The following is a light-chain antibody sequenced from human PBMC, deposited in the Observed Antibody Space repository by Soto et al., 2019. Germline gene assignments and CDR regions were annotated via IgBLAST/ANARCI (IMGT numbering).Light chain of an antibody. V-gene: IGKV3-11*01. Sequence: EIVLTQSPGTLSLSPGGRATLSCRASQSVYSNYFAWYQQKPGQAPRLLIYGASNRATGIPARFSGSGSGTDFSLIISSLEPEDFAVYYCQQRSNWPLTFGGGTKVDIK. J-gene: IGKJ4*01. CDR3: QQRSNWPLT. CDR1: QSVYSNY. CDR2: GAS.